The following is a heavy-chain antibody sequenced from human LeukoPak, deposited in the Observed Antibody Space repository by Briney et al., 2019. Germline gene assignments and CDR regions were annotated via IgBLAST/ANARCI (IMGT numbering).Heavy chain of an antibody. V-gene: IGHV4-59*01. CDR2: ISYTGST. CDR1: GGSISSYY. D-gene: IGHD2-2*01. Sequence: SETLSLTCTVSGGSISSYYWSWIRQPPGKGLEWIGYISYTGSTNYNPSLRGRVTTLVDTSQNQFSLKLSSVTAADTAVYYCARASSSIRRDFDYWGQGALVTVSS. CDR3: ARASSSIRRDFDY. J-gene: IGHJ4*02.